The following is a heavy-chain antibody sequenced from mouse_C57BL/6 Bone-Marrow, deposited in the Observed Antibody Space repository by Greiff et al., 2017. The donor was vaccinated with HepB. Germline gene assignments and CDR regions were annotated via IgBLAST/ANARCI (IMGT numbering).Heavy chain of an antibody. CDR2: ISSGGDYI. V-gene: IGHV5-9-1*02. CDR3: TRDPTIVSYWYFDV. J-gene: IGHJ1*03. Sequence: EVKLQESGEGLVKPGGSLKLSCAASGFTFSSYAMSWVRQTPEKRLEWVAYISSGGDYIYYADTVKGRFTISRDNARNTLYLQMSSLKSEDTAMYYCTRDPTIVSYWYFDVWGTGTTVTVSS. D-gene: IGHD2-5*01. CDR1: GFTFSSYA.